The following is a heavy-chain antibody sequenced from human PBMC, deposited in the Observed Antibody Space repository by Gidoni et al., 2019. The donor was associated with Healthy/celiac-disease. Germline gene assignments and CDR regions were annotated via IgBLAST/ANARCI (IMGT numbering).Heavy chain of an antibody. J-gene: IGHJ4*02. CDR1: GGSFSGYY. Sequence: QVQLQQWGAGLLKPSETLSLTCAVYGGSFSGYYWSWIRQPPGKGLEWIGEINHSGSTNCNPSLKSRVTISVDTSKNQFSLKLSSVTAADTAVYYCARGRPRHYYGSGSYMSYWGQGTLVTVSS. CDR3: ARGRPRHYYGSGSYMSY. V-gene: IGHV4-34*01. CDR2: INHSGST. D-gene: IGHD3-10*01.